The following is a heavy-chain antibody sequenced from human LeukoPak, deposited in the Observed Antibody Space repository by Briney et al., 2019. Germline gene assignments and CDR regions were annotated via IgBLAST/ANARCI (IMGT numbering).Heavy chain of an antibody. D-gene: IGHD6-13*01. V-gene: IGHV4-31*03. CDR2: IYYSGST. Sequence: PSETLSLTCTVSGGSISSGGYYWSWIRQHPGKGLEWIGYIYYSGSTYYNPSLKSRVTISVDTSKNQFSLKLSSVTAADTAVYYCARAVGIAAAGPPGSWFDPWGQGTLVTVSS. CDR1: GGSISSGGYY. J-gene: IGHJ5*02. CDR3: ARAVGIAAAGPPGSWFDP.